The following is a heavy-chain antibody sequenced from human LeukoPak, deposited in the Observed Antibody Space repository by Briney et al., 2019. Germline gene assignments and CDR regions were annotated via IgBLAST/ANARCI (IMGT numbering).Heavy chain of an antibody. Sequence: SVKVSCKASGGTFSSYAISWVRQAPGQGLEWMGGIIPIFGTANYAQKFQGRVTITADKSTSTAYMELSSLRSEDTAVYYCARDRVGATTSWFDPWGQGTLVTVSS. CDR3: ARDRVGATTSWFDP. J-gene: IGHJ5*02. V-gene: IGHV1-69*06. CDR1: GGTFSSYA. D-gene: IGHD1-26*01. CDR2: IIPIFGTA.